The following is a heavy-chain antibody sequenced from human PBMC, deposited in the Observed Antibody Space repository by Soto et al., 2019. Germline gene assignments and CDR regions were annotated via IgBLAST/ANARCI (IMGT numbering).Heavy chain of an antibody. V-gene: IGHV3-66*01. CDR1: GFTVSSNY. D-gene: IGHD3-10*01. CDR2: IYSGGST. J-gene: IGHJ6*02. Sequence: PGGSLRLSCAASGFTVSSNYMSWVRQAPGKGLEWVSVIYSGGSTYYADSVKGRFTISRDNSKNTLYLQMNSLRAEDTVVYYCARDFTYGSGSYLYYYGMDVWGQGTTVTVSS. CDR3: ARDFTYGSGSYLYYYGMDV.